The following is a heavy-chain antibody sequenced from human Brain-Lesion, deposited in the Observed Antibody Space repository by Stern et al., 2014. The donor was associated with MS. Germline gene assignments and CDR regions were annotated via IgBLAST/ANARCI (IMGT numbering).Heavy chain of an antibody. CDR1: GGSISSSTYY. D-gene: IGHD1-26*01. V-gene: IGHV4-39*01. Sequence: QVQLGQSGPGLVKPSETLSLTCTVSGGSISSSTYYWAWIRQPPGKGLEWIGNIYYSLFTYYNPSLKSRVTISVDMSKNQFSLKLSSVTAADTAIYYCARHDSVPRPSQLYSARDRGPGYFDYWGQGTLVTVSS. J-gene: IGHJ4*02. CDR2: IYYSLFT. CDR3: ARHDSVPRPSQLYSARDRGPGYFDY.